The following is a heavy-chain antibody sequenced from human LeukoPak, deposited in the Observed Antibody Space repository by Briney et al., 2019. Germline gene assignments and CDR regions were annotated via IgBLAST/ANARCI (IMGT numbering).Heavy chain of an antibody. CDR3: ASEEEYSSSSFDY. Sequence: ASQTLSLTCTVSGGSISSGGYYWSWIRQPPGKGLEWIGYIYHSGSTYYNPSLKSRVTISVDRSKNQFSLKLSSVTAADTAVHYCASEEEYSSSSFDYWGQGTLVTVSS. CDR1: GGSISSGGYY. CDR2: IYHSGST. V-gene: IGHV4-30-2*01. J-gene: IGHJ4*02. D-gene: IGHD6-6*01.